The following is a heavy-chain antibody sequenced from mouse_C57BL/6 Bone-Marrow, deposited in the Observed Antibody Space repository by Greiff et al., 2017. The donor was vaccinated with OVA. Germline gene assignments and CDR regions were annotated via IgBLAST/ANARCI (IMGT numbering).Heavy chain of an antibody. V-gene: IGHV2-2*01. CDR3: ARKTDGNYGGFAY. CDR2: IWSGGST. D-gene: IGHD2-1*01. J-gene: IGHJ3*01. CDR1: GFSLTSYG. Sequence: VQLQQSGPGLVQPSQSLSITCTVSGFSLTSYGVHWVRQSPGKGLEWLGVIWSGGSTDYNAAFISRLSISKDNSKSQVFFKMNSLQADDTAIYYCARKTDGNYGGFAYWGQGTLVTVSA.